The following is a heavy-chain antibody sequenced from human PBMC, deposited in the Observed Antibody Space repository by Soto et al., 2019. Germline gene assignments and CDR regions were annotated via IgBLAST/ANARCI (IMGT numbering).Heavy chain of an antibody. D-gene: IGHD3-16*01. CDR2: ISHTGYT. V-gene: IGHV4-59*01. CDR3: VRERWGGEIRVWYFDL. Sequence: HVQLQESGPGLVKPSETLSLTCTVSTDSIRNYYWTWVRQSPGQGLEWIGSISHTGYTNYSPSLRCLVTITLYTSDRYTSTVQFSLTLTSVTAADTAIYYCVRERWGGEIRVWYFDLWGRGTLVSVSS. CDR1: TDSIRNYY. J-gene: IGHJ2*01.